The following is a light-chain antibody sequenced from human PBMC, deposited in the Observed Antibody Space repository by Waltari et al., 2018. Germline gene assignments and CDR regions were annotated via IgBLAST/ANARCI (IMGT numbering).Light chain of an antibody. CDR3: QQYYDIPWT. J-gene: IGKJ1*01. CDR2: WAS. CDR1: QSVLYSSNSQNY. Sequence: DIVMTQSPDSLAVSLGERVTINRQSSQSVLYSSNSQNYLAWYQQKPGQPPKLLIYWASARESGVPDRFSGSESGTDFTLTISSLQAEDVAVYYCQQYYDIPWTFGQGTKVEIK. V-gene: IGKV4-1*01.